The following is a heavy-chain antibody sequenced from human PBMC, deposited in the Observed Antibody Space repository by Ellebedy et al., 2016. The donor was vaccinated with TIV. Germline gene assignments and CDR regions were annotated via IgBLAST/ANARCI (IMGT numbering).Heavy chain of an antibody. J-gene: IGHJ4*02. V-gene: IGHV3-7*01. CDR2: IKDDGSNN. CDR1: GFTFSSYS. Sequence: GGSLRLSCAASGFTFSSYSMNWVRQAPGKGLEWVASIKDDGSNNHYVDSVKGRFTISRDNAKNSLYLQMNGLRVEDTAIYYCATDLHPFTRGWGYWGQGTLVTVSS. CDR3: ATDLHPFTRGWGY. D-gene: IGHD3-10*01.